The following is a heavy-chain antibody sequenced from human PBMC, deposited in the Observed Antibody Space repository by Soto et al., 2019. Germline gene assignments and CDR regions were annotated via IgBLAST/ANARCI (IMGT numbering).Heavy chain of an antibody. V-gene: IGHV4-59*08. D-gene: IGHD1-26*01. CDR1: GGSISSYY. J-gene: IGHJ3*02. CDR3: AALGATSLGAFDI. CDR2: IYYSGST. Sequence: SETLSLTCTVSGGSISSYYWSWIRQPPGKGLEWIGYIYYSGSTNYNPSLKSRVTISVDTSKNQFSLKLSPVTAADTAVYYCAALGATSLGAFDIWGQGTMVT.